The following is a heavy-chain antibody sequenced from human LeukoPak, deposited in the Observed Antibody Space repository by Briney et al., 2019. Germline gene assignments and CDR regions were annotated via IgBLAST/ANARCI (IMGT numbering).Heavy chain of an antibody. CDR2: IYNSGRT. CDR3: ARGGTSALEWFGP. V-gene: IGHV4-59*01. CDR1: GGSISSYY. Sequence: SETLSLTCTVSGGSISSYYWSWVRQPPGKGLEWIGYIYNSGRTNYNPSLKSRVTISIDTSKNQFSLKVNSVTAADTAVYYCARGGTSALEWFGPWGQGTLVTVSS. D-gene: IGHD3-3*01. J-gene: IGHJ5*02.